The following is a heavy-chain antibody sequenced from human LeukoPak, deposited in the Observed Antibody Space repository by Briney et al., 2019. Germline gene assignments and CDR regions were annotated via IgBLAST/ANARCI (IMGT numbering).Heavy chain of an antibody. CDR3: ARDTVGTAGVEY. V-gene: IGHV3-53*01. CDR2: IYSSGST. D-gene: IGHD4-23*01. Sequence: GGSLRLSCAASGFTVSSNYMAWVRQAPGKGLEWVSVIYSSGSTYYADSVKGRFTIYRDSSKNTLYLQMNSLRVEDTAVYYCARDTVGTAGVEYWGQGTLVTVSS. CDR1: GFTVSSNY. J-gene: IGHJ4*02.